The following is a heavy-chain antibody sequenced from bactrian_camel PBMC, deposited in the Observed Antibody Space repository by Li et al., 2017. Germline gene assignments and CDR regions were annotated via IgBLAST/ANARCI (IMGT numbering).Heavy chain of an antibody. D-gene: IGHD6*01. CDR1: GFTFSVYW. CDR2: IDTSEER. CDR3: ATFAGLALPS. J-gene: IGHJ4*01. Sequence: VQLVESGGGLVQPGGSVRLSCVASGFTFSVYWMYWVRQTPAKGLEWVSTIDTSEERFYADSVKGRFTISRDNYRKTVYLQLSNLKTQDTGMYYCATFAGLALPSWGQGTQVTVS. V-gene: IGHV3S1*01.